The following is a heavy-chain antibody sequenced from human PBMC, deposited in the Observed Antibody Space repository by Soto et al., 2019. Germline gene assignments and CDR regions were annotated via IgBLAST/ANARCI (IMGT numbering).Heavy chain of an antibody. CDR1: GGSISNYY. D-gene: IGHD1-26*01. CDR2: ISNSGST. Sequence: QVQLQESGPGLVKPSETLSLTCIVSGGSISNYYWSWIRQPPGKGREWIGYISNSGSTNYNPSLKSRVTISLDTSKNQFSLKLSSVTAADTAVYYCARDRGAYSIWGQGTMVIVSS. V-gene: IGHV4-59*01. J-gene: IGHJ3*02. CDR3: ARDRGAYSI.